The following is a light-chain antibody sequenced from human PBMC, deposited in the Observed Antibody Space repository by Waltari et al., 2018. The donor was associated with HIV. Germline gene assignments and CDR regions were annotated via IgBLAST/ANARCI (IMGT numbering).Light chain of an antibody. J-gene: IGLJ2*01. CDR3: CSYAGTYTV. CDR2: DVS. CDR1: SSDVGNYNY. Sequence: QSALTQPRSVSGSPGQSVTISCTGTSSDVGNYNYVSWYQQYPGKAPKLMIYDVSKRPSGVPNRFSGSKSGNTASLSISGLQADDEADYYCCSYAGTYTVFGGGTKLTVL. V-gene: IGLV2-11*01.